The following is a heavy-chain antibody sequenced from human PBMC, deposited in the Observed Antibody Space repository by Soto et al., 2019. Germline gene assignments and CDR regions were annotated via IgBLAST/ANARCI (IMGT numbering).Heavy chain of an antibody. V-gene: IGHV3-30-3*01. CDR3: ARAEKTDTAMVTSGFFDY. D-gene: IGHD5-18*01. Sequence: GESLKISCAASGFTFSSYAMHWVRQAPGKGLEWVAVISYDGSNKYYADSVKGRFTISRDNSKNTLYLQMNSLRAEDTAVYYCARAEKTDTAMVTSGFFDYWGQGTLVTVSS. CDR1: GFTFSSYA. J-gene: IGHJ4*02. CDR2: ISYDGSNK.